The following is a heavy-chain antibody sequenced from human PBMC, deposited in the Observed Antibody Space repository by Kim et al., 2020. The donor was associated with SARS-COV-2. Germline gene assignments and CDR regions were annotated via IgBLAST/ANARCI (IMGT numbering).Heavy chain of an antibody. V-gene: IGHV3-21*01. CDR1: GFTFSSYS. Sequence: GGSLRLSCAASGFTFSSYSMNWVRQATGKGLEWVSSISSSSSYIYYADSVKGRFTISRDNAKNSLYLQMNSLRAEDTAVYYCARSVSVAAAGTSYYWGQGTLVTVSS. J-gene: IGHJ4*02. D-gene: IGHD6-13*01. CDR2: ISSSSSYI. CDR3: ARSVSVAAAGTSYY.